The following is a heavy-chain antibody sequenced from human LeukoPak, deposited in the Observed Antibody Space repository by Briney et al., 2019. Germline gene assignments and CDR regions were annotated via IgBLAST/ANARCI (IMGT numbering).Heavy chain of an antibody. J-gene: IGHJ3*02. CDR2: IKHDGSEK. Sequence: PGGSLRLSCAASGLTFSNYWMSWVRQGPGKGLEWVANIKHDGSEKYYIDSVKGRFTTSRDNAKNSVYLQMNRLRAEDTAVYYCASGIQHDAFDIWGQGTMVTVSS. V-gene: IGHV3-7*01. CDR1: GLTFSNYW. D-gene: IGHD5-18*01. CDR3: ASGIQHDAFDI.